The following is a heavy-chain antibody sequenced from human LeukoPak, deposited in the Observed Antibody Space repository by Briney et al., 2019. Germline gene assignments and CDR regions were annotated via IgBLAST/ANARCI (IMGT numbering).Heavy chain of an antibody. Sequence: PSETLSLTCTGSGGSISSSSYYWGWIRQPPGKGLEWIGSIYYSGSTYYNPSLKSRVTISVDTSKNQFSLKLSSVTAADTAVYYCARHSDYFDYWGQGTLVTVSS. CDR1: GGSISSSSYY. D-gene: IGHD3-10*01. CDR3: ARHSDYFDY. V-gene: IGHV4-39*01. CDR2: IYYSGST. J-gene: IGHJ4*02.